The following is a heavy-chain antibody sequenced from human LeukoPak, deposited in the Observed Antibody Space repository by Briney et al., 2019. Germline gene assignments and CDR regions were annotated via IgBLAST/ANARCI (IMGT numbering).Heavy chain of an antibody. CDR3: AKEFYGSGTHGGDY. V-gene: IGHV3-30*18. J-gene: IGHJ4*02. D-gene: IGHD3-10*01. CDR1: GFTFSSYG. CDR2: ISYDGSNK. Sequence: GGSLRLSCAASGFTFSSYGTHWVRQAPGKGLEWVAVISYDGSNKYYADSVKGRFTISRDNSKNTLYLQMNSLRAEDTAVYYCAKEFYGSGTHGGDYWGQGTLVTVSS.